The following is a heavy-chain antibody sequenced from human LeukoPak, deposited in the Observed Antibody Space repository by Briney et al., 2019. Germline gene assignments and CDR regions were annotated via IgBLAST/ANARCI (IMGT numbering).Heavy chain of an antibody. CDR1: GFTVSSNY. CDR3: AKDPTRDNYYDSSGKPLLTWFDP. V-gene: IGHV3-23*01. J-gene: IGHJ5*02. CDR2: ISGSGGST. D-gene: IGHD3-22*01. Sequence: GGSLRLSCAASGFTVSSNYMSWVRQAPGKGLEWVSAISGSGGSTYYADSVKGRFTISRDNSKNTLYLQMNSLRAEDTAVYYCAKDPTRDNYYDSSGKPLLTWFDPWDQGTLVTVSS.